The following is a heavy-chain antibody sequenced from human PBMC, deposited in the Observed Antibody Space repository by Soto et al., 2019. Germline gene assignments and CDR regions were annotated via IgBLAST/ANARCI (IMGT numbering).Heavy chain of an antibody. Sequence: QVQLVQSGAEEKKPGASVKVSCKASGYTFTSYAMHWVRQAPGQRLEWMRWINAGNGNTKYSQKFQGRVTITRDTSASTAYMELSSLRSEDTAVYYCARVTGWYFPDYWGQGTLVTVSS. CDR3: ARVTGWYFPDY. J-gene: IGHJ4*02. D-gene: IGHD6-19*01. CDR2: INAGNGNT. CDR1: GYTFTSYA. V-gene: IGHV1-3*05.